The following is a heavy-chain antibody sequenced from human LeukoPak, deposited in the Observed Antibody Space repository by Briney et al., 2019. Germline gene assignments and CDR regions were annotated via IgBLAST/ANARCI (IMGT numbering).Heavy chain of an antibody. CDR3: ATLGGYCSSTSCYPFDY. J-gene: IGHJ4*02. CDR1: GGXFSGYY. D-gene: IGHD2-2*01. CDR2: INHSGST. Sequence: SETLSLTCAVCGGXFSGYYCSWIRQPPGKGLEWIGGINHSGSTNYNPSLKCRVTISVDTSKNQFSLQLSSVTAADTAVYYCATLGGYCSSTSCYPFDYWGQGTLVTVSS. V-gene: IGHV4-34*01.